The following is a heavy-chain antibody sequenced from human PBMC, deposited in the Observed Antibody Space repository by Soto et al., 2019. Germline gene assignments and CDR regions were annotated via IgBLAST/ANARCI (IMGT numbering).Heavy chain of an antibody. V-gene: IGHV4-34*01. CDR1: GGSLRVYY. Sequence: ETLSLTCSVYGGSLRVYYWSGIREPPGKGLEWIGEINHSGSTNYNPSLKSRVTISVDTSKNQFSLKLSSVTAADTAVYYCARGGAGLIVVVPAARPHAMDAWGQGTKVIVYS. J-gene: IGHJ6*02. CDR3: ARGGAGLIVVVPAARPHAMDA. CDR2: INHSGST. D-gene: IGHD2-2*01.